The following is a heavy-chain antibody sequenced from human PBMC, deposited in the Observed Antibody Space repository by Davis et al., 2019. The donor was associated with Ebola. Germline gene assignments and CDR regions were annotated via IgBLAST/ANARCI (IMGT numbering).Heavy chain of an antibody. CDR1: GASINSGGYY. CDR3: ARVPPVYYYGMDV. J-gene: IGHJ6*02. Sequence: SETLSLTCTVSGASINSGGYYWSWIRQPPGKGLEWIGYIYYSGSTNYNPSLKSRVTISVDTSKNQFSLKLSSVTAADTAVYYCARVPPVYYYGMDVWGQGTTVTVSS. CDR2: IYYSGST. V-gene: IGHV4-61*08.